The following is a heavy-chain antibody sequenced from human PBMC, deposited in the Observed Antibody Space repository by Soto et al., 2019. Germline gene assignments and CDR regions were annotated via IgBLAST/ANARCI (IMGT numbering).Heavy chain of an antibody. J-gene: IGHJ6*02. V-gene: IGHV5-51*01. Sequence: PGESLKISCKGSGYSFTSYWIGWVRQMPGKGLEWMGIIYPGDSDTRYSPSFQGQVTISADKSISTAYLQWSSLKASDTAMYYCARLRGYCSSTSCYYYYGMDVWGQGTTVTVSS. CDR2: IYPGDSDT. D-gene: IGHD2-2*01. CDR1: GYSFTSYW. CDR3: ARLRGYCSSTSCYYYYGMDV.